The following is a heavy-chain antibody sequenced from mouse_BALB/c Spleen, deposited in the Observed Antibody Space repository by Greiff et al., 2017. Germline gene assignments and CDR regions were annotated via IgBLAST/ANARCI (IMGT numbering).Heavy chain of an antibody. D-gene: IGHD2-1*01. CDR1: GFTFTDYY. Sequence: EVNVVESGGGLVQPGGYLRLSCATSGFTFTDYYMSWVRQPPGKALEWLGFIRNKANGYTTEYSASVKGRFTISRDNSQSILYLQMNTLRAEDSATYYCARDIYYGNYDYFDYWGQGTTLTVAS. J-gene: IGHJ2*01. V-gene: IGHV7-3*02. CDR2: IRNKANGYTT. CDR3: ARDIYYGNYDYFDY.